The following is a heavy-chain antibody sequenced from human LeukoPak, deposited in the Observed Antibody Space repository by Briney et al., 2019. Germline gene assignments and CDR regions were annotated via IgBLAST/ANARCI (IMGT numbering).Heavy chain of an antibody. CDR3: ARGRLPRDYYDSSGYPKGDAFDI. CDR2: INHSGST. V-gene: IGHV4-34*01. D-gene: IGHD3-22*01. J-gene: IGHJ3*02. CDR1: GGSFSGYY. Sequence: SETLSLTCAVYGGSFSGYYWSWIRQPPGKGLEWIGEINHSGSTNYNPSLKSRVTISVDTSKNQFSLKLSSVTAADTAVYYCARGRLPRDYYDSSGYPKGDAFDIWGQGTMVTVSS.